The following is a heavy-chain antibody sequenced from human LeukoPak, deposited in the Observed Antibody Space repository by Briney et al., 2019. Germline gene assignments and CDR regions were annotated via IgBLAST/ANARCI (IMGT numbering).Heavy chain of an antibody. CDR2: ISAYNGNT. J-gene: IGHJ3*02. CDR3: ARWGPLDPDFWSGYYRPKAGAFDI. D-gene: IGHD3-3*01. Sequence: ASVKVSCKASGYTFTSYGISWVRQAPGQGLEWMGRISAYNGNTNYAQKLQGRVTMTTDTSTSTAYMELRSLRSDDTAVYYCARWGPLDPDFWSGYYRPKAGAFDIWGQGTMVTVSS. V-gene: IGHV1-18*01. CDR1: GYTFTSYG.